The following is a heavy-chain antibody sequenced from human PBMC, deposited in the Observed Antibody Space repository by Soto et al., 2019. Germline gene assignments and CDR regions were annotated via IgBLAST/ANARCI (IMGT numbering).Heavy chain of an antibody. CDR2: IYTSGTT. CDR1: GGSIRSYY. D-gene: IGHD1-26*01. Sequence: QVQPQESGPGLVKPSETLSLTCNVSGGSIRSYYWSWIRQPAGKALEWIGRIYTSGTTNYNPSLKSRATILIDTSKNQFSLKLSSVTAADTAVYYCAREGASGFGMDVWGQGTTVTVSS. V-gene: IGHV4-4*07. J-gene: IGHJ6*02. CDR3: AREGASGFGMDV.